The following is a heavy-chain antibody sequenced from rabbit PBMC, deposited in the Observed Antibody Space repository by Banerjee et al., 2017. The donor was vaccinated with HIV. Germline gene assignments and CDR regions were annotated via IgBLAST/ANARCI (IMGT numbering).Heavy chain of an antibody. D-gene: IGHD1-1*01. CDR2: IYAGSSGST. CDR3: ARSNSGDYMGL. CDR1: GFSFSSSYW. J-gene: IGHJ3*01. V-gene: IGHV1S45*01. Sequence: QEQLEESGGDLVKPEGSLTLTCTASGFSFSSSYWICWVRQAPGKGLEWIACIYAGSSGSTYYASWAKGRFTISKTSSTTVTLQMTSLTAADTATYFCARSNSGDYMGLWGQGTLVTVS.